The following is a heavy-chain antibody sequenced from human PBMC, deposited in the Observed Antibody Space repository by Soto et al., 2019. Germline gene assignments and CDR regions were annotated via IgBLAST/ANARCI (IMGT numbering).Heavy chain of an antibody. Sequence: SETLSLTCSVSGSYITSGDYHWTWIRQAPGKGLEWIGYISHSETTYYSPALKNRIIISSDFSMNQFSLRLNSVTAADTAVYFCTGFGVGDRDDKWGQGTLVTVSS. CDR3: TGFGVGDRDDK. CDR1: GSYITSGDYH. D-gene: IGHD2-8*01. V-gene: IGHV4-30-4*01. CDR2: ISHSETT. J-gene: IGHJ4*02.